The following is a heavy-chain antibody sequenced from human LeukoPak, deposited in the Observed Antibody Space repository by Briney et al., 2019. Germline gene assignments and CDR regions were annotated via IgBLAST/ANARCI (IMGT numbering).Heavy chain of an antibody. CDR1: GGSISSSSYY. CDR2: IFYSGTT. Sequence: SETLSLTCTVSGGSISSSSYYWGWIRQPPGKGLEWIGSIFYSGTTYYNPSLKSRVTISVDTSKNQFSLKLRSVTAADTAVYYCARHEWGITNAFDIWGQGTVVTVSS. D-gene: IGHD1-14*01. CDR3: ARHEWGITNAFDI. V-gene: IGHV4-39*01. J-gene: IGHJ3*02.